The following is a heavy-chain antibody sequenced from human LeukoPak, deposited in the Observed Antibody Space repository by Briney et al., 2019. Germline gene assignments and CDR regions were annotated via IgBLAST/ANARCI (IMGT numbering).Heavy chain of an antibody. Sequence: GASVKVSCKASGYTFTSYAMHWVRQAPGQRLEWMGWINAGNGNTKYSQKFQGRVTITRDTSASTAYMELSSLRSEDTAVYYCARYCSGGSCYWGYYFDYWGQGTLVTVSS. CDR2: INAGNGNT. CDR3: ARYCSGGSCYWGYYFDY. J-gene: IGHJ4*02. V-gene: IGHV1-3*01. CDR1: GYTFTSYA. D-gene: IGHD2-15*01.